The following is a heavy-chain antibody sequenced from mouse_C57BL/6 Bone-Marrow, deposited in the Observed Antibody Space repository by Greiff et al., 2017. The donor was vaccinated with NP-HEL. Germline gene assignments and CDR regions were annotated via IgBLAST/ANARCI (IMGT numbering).Heavy chain of an antibody. CDR3: AMTYDAGWFAY. J-gene: IGHJ3*01. Sequence: EVKLVESGGGLVKPGGSLKLSCAASGFTFSDYGMHWVRQAPEKGLEWVAYISSGSSTIYYADTVKGRFTISRDNAKNTLFLQMTSLRSEDTAMYYCAMTYDAGWFAYWGQGTLVTVSA. CDR1: GFTFSDYG. D-gene: IGHD2-12*01. V-gene: IGHV5-17*01. CDR2: ISSGSSTI.